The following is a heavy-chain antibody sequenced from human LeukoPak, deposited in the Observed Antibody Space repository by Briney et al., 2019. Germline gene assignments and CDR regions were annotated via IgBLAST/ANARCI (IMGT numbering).Heavy chain of an antibody. CDR1: GFTFSSYA. V-gene: IGHV3-64*01. J-gene: IGHJ4*02. CDR2: ISSNGGST. Sequence: GGSLRLSCAASGFTFSSYAMHWVRQAPGKGLEYVSAISSNGGSTYYANSVKGRFTISRDNSKNTLYLQMGSLRAEDMAVYYCARDIGGGGYSYGSPDYWGQGTLVTGSS. D-gene: IGHD5-18*01. CDR3: ARDIGGGGYSYGSPDY.